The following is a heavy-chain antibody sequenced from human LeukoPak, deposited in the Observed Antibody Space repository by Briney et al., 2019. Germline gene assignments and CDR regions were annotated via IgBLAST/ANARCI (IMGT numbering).Heavy chain of an antibody. D-gene: IGHD6-6*01. CDR3: ATVGSSSSVFDY. V-gene: IGHV3-23*01. CDR1: GFTFSSYA. CDR2: ISGSGGST. J-gene: IGHJ4*02. Sequence: ETGGSLRLSCAASGFTFSSYAMSWVRQAPGKGLEWVSAISGSGGSTYYADSVKGRFTISRDNSKNTLYLQMNSLRAEDTAVYYCATVGSSSSVFDYWGQGTLVTVSS.